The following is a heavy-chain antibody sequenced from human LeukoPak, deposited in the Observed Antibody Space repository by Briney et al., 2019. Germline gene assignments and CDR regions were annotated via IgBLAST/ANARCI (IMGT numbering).Heavy chain of an antibody. J-gene: IGHJ4*02. D-gene: IGHD1-1*01. CDR2: INHSGST. CDR1: GGSFSGYY. CDR3: ARARPGNDGGNFDY. V-gene: IGHV4-34*01. Sequence: SETLSLTCAVYGGSFSGYYWSWIRQPPGKGLEWIGEINHSGSTNYNPSLKSRVTISVDTSKNQFSLKLGSVTAADTAVYYCARARPGNDGGNFDYWGQGTLVTVSS.